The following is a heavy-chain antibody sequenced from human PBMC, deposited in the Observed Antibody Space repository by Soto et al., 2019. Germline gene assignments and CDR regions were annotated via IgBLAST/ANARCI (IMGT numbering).Heavy chain of an antibody. CDR3: ARVGDCSSTSCYSNWFDP. J-gene: IGHJ5*02. CDR2: IYHSGST. CDR1: GGSISSSNW. V-gene: IGHV4-4*02. D-gene: IGHD2-2*01. Sequence: QVQLQESGPGLVKPSGTLSLTCAVSGGSISSSNWWSWVRQPPGKGLEWIGEIYHSGSTNYNPSLKSRVTISVDKSKTQFSLKLSSVPAADTAVYYWARVGDCSSTSCYSNWFDPWGQGTLVTVSS.